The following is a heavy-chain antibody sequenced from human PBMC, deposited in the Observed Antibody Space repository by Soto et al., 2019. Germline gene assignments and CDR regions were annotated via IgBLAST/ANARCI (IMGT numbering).Heavy chain of an antibody. V-gene: IGHV1-69*04. Sequence: ASVKVSCKASGGTFSSYTISWVRQAPGQGLEWMGRIIPILGIANYAQKFQGRVTITADKSTSTAYMELSSLRSEDTAVYYCARDLEIYPSLGQDAFDIWGQGTMVTVSS. CDR1: GGTFSSYT. CDR3: ARDLEIYPSLGQDAFDI. CDR2: IIPILGIA. J-gene: IGHJ3*02. D-gene: IGHD3-3*01.